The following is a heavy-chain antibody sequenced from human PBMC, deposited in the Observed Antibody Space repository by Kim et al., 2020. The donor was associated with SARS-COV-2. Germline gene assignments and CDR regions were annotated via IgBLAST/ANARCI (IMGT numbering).Heavy chain of an antibody. Sequence: SETLSLTCTVSGGSISSYYWSWIRQPPGKGLEWIGYIYYSGSTNYNPALKSRLTISVDTSKNQFSLKLSSVTAADTPVYYCSSSGYDYYFDYWGQGTLV. CDR3: SSSGYDYYFDY. D-gene: IGHD5-12*01. V-gene: IGHV4-59*08. CDR2: IYYSGST. J-gene: IGHJ4*02. CDR1: GGSISSYY.